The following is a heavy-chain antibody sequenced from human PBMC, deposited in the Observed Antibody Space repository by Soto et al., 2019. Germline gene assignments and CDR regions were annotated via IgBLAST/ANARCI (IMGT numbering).Heavy chain of an antibody. CDR1: GFTFSSYS. Sequence: EVQLVESGGGLVQPGGSLRLSCAASGFTFSSYSMNWVRQAPGKGLEWVSYISSSSSTIYYADSVKGRFTISRDNAKNSLYLQMNSLRAEDTAVYYCASVTRDGAFYGSGRKEYYYYYYYMDVWGKGTTVTVSS. V-gene: IGHV3-48*01. J-gene: IGHJ6*03. D-gene: IGHD3-10*01. CDR3: ASVTRDGAFYGSGRKEYYYYYYYMDV. CDR2: ISSSSSTI.